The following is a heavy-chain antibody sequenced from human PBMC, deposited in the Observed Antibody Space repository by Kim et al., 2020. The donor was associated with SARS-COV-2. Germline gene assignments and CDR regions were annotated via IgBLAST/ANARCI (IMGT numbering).Heavy chain of an antibody. Sequence: YADSVKGRFTLSRDNAKNSLYLQMNSLRDEDTALYYCAKDIGDGYNNFDYWGQGTLVIVSS. V-gene: IGHV3-9*01. D-gene: IGHD3-10*01. J-gene: IGHJ4*02. CDR3: AKDIGDGYNNFDY.